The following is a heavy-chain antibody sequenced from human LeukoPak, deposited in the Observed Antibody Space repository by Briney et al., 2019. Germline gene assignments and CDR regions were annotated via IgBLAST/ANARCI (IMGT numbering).Heavy chain of an antibody. CDR3: AKSGPHRAADCYYYYGTDV. Sequence: GGSLRLSCAASGFTFSSSAMIWVRQAPGKGLEWVSGVSGSSRTTYYAESVKGRFTVSRDNSKNTLYLQMNGLRPEDTAVYSCAKSGPHRAADCYYYYGTDVWGQGTTVTVSS. J-gene: IGHJ6*02. V-gene: IGHV3-23*01. CDR2: VSGSSRTT. CDR1: GFTFSSSA. D-gene: IGHD2-21*02.